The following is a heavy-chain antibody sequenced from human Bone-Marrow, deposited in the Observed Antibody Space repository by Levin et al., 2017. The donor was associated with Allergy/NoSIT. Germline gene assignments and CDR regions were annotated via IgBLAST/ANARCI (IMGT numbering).Heavy chain of an antibody. CDR1: GYTFTGYY. J-gene: IGHJ6*03. Sequence: ASVKVSCKASGYTFTGYYLHWVRQAPGQGLEWMGRLNPYSGATAFAQNFQGRVTLTRDTSIDTAYMELSRLTSDDTGLYFCARGVTGTTWDFHYHMDVWGKGTTVTVSS. V-gene: IGHV1-2*05. D-gene: IGHD1-7*01. CDR2: LNPYSGAT. CDR3: ARGVTGTTWDFHYHMDV.